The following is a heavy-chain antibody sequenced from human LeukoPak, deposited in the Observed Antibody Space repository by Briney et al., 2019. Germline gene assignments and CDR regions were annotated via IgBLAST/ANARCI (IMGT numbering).Heavy chain of an antibody. CDR2: INHSGST. CDR1: GGPFSGYY. J-gene: IGHJ4*02. Sequence: SETLSLTCAVYGGPFSGYYWSWIRQPPGKGLEWIGEINHSGSTNYNPSLKSRVTISVDTSKNQFSLKLSSVTAADTAVYYCAIRGYSYGYLSYWGQGTLVTVSS. D-gene: IGHD5-18*01. V-gene: IGHV4-34*01. CDR3: AIRGYSYGYLSY.